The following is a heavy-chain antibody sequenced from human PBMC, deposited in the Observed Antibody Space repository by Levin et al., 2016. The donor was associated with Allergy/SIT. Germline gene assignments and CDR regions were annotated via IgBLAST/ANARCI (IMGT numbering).Heavy chain of an antibody. CDR1: GFTFSSYS. CDR3: VRAASGKIFDY. D-gene: IGHD3-10*01. CDR2: ISIVPSYI. V-gene: IGHV3-21*04. Sequence: GESLKISCAASGFTFSSYSMNWVRQAPGKGLEWVSSISIVPSYIYYTDSVKGRFTISRDNAKDSLYLQMNSLRAEDTAVYYCVRAASGKIFDYWGQGTLVTVSS. J-gene: IGHJ4*02.